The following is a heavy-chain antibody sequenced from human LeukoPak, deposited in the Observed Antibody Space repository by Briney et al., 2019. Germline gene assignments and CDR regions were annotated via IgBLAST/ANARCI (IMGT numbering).Heavy chain of an antibody. CDR1: GLTVSSNY. V-gene: IGHV3-53*01. CDR2: IYSGGST. D-gene: IGHD6-13*01. CDR3: ATEVKAAAGIDTGSYYYNGMDV. Sequence: GGSLRLSCAASGLTVSSNYMSWVRQAPGQGLDWVAVIYSGGSTYHAGSVKGRFIISRDNSKNTLYLQMNSLRTEDTAVYFCATEVKAAAGIDTGSYYYNGMDVWGQGTTVTVSS. J-gene: IGHJ6*02.